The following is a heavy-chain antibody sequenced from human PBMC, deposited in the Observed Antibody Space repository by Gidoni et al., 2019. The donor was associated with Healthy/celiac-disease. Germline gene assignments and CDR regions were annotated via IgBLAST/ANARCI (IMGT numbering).Heavy chain of an antibody. V-gene: IGHV3-30*02. Sequence: LTISRDNSKNTLYLQMNSLRAEDTAVYYCAKDSWLQAYYFDYWGQGTLVTVSS. CDR3: AKDSWLQAYYFDY. D-gene: IGHD5-12*01. J-gene: IGHJ4*02.